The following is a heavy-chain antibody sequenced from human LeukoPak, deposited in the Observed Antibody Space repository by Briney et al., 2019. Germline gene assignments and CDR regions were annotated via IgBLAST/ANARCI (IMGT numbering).Heavy chain of an antibody. D-gene: IGHD6-6*01. CDR3: ARGSSNIAARNNWFDP. J-gene: IGHJ5*02. Sequence: GSLRLSCAASGFTLSSYSMNWVRQAPGKGLEWVSSISSSSSYIYYADSVKGRFTISRDNAKKSVYLQMNSLRVEDTAVYYCARGSSNIAARNNWFDPWGQGTLVTVSS. V-gene: IGHV3-21*01. CDR1: GFTLSSYS. CDR2: ISSSSSYI.